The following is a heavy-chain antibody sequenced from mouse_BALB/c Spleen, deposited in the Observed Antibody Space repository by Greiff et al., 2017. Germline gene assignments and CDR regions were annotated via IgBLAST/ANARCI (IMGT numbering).Heavy chain of an antibody. CDR2: IFPGTGTT. CDR3: AKGGDDAMDY. V-gene: IGHV1S132*01. Sequence: QVQLQQSGAELVKPGASVKLSCKPSGYTFTSYWIQWVKQRPGQGLGWIGEIFPGTGTTYYNEKFKGKATLTIDTSSRTAYMQLSSLTSEDAAVYVCAKGGDDAMDYWGQGTSVTVSS. CDR1: GYTFTSYW. J-gene: IGHJ4*01.